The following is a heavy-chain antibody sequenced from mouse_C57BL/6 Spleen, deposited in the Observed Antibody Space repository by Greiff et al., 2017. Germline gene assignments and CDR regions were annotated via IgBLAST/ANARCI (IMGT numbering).Heavy chain of an antibody. CDR1: GYSFTGYY. CDR3: ASSDSSWFAY. J-gene: IGHJ3*01. D-gene: IGHD2-12*01. Sequence: EVQLVESGPELVKPGASVKISCKASGYSFTGYYMNWVKQSPEKSLEWIGEINPSNGGTTYNQKFKAKATLTVDKSSSTAYMQLKSLTSEYSAVYYCASSDSSWFAYWGQGTLVTVSA. V-gene: IGHV1-42*01. CDR2: INPSNGGT.